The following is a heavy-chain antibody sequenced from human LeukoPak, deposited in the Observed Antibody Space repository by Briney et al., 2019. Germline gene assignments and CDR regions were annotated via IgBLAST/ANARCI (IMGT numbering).Heavy chain of an antibody. D-gene: IGHD3-3*01. J-gene: IGHJ4*02. V-gene: IGHV4-30-2*01. CDR1: GGSISSGGYY. CDR2: IYHSGST. Sequence: PSETLSLTCTVSGGSISSGGYYWSWIRQPPGKGLEWIGYIYHSGSTYYNPSLKSRVTISVDRSKNQFSLKLSSVTAADTAVYYCARKREDYYDYYFDYWGQGTLVTVSS. CDR3: ARKREDYYDYYFDY.